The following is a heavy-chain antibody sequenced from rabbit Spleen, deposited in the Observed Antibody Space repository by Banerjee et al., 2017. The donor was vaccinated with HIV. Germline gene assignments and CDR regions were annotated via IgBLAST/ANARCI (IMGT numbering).Heavy chain of an antibody. Sequence: QEQLVESGGDLVKPGASLTLTCTASGFSFSSSDYMCWVRQAPGKGLEWISCIAGSSSGFTYSATWAKGRFTCSKTSSTTVTLQMTSLTVADTATYFCARTYVDYSAAFNLWGPGTLVTVS. D-gene: IGHD2-1*01. J-gene: IGHJ4*01. CDR1: GFSFSSSDY. V-gene: IGHV1S45*01. CDR3: ARTYVDYSAAFNL. CDR2: IAGSSSGFT.